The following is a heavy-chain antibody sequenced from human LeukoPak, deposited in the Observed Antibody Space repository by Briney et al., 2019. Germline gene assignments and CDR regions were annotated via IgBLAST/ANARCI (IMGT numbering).Heavy chain of an antibody. V-gene: IGHV4-59*01. Sequence: SETLSLTCTVSGGSISSYYWSWIRQPPGKGLEWIGYIYNSGSTNYNPSLKSRVTRSLDTSKNQLSMKLRSVTAADTAVYYCARGSDFGDYWGQGTLVTVSS. D-gene: IGHD4-17*01. CDR3: ARGSDFGDY. J-gene: IGHJ4*02. CDR1: GGSISSYY. CDR2: IYNSGST.